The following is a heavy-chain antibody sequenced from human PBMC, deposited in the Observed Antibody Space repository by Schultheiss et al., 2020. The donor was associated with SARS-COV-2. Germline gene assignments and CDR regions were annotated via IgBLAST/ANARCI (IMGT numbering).Heavy chain of an antibody. Sequence: SETLSLTCTVSGGSISSYYWSWIRQPPGKGLEWIGYIYYSGSTYYNPSLKSRVTISVDTSKNQFSLKLSSVTAADTAVYYCARDRARGYSSSWYDPVFDYWGQGTLVTVSS. D-gene: IGHD6-13*01. V-gene: IGHV4-59*06. J-gene: IGHJ4*02. CDR1: GGSISSYY. CDR3: ARDRARGYSSSWYDPVFDY. CDR2: IYYSGST.